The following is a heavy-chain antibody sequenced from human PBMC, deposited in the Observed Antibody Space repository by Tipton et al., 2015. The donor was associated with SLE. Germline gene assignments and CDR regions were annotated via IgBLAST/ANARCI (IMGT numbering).Heavy chain of an antibody. Sequence: SLRLSCAASGFTFSSYWMSWVRQAPGKGLEWVANIKQDGSEKYYVDSVKGRFTISRDNAKNSLYLQMNSLRAEDTAVYYCAIEGTVLGIYYFDYWGQGTLFTVSS. CDR2: IKQDGSEK. J-gene: IGHJ4*02. CDR1: GFTFSSYW. V-gene: IGHV3-7*01. CDR3: AIEGTVLGIYYFDY. D-gene: IGHD7-27*01.